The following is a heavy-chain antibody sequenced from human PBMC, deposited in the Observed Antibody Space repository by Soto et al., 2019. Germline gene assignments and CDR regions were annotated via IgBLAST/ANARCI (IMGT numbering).Heavy chain of an antibody. Sequence: QVQLQKWGAGLLKPSETLSLTCAVYGGSFSGYYWSWIRQPPGKGLEWIGEINHSGSTNYNPSLMRRVTISVDTSKNQFYLKLSSVTAADTAVYYCAARGGVVTPDYYYGMDVWGQGTTVTVSS. J-gene: IGHJ6*02. V-gene: IGHV4-34*01. D-gene: IGHD2-21*02. CDR1: GGSFSGYY. CDR3: AARGGVVTPDYYYGMDV. CDR2: INHSGST.